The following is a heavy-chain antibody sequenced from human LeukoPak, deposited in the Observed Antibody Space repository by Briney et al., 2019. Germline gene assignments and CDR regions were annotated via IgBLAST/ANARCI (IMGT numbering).Heavy chain of an antibody. CDR2: INHSGRT. CDR1: GGSFSDRY. Sequence: KPSETLSLTCAVYGGSFSDRYWNWIRQPPGKGLQWIGEINHSGRTNHNPSLKSRVTISVDTSKNQFSLKLSSVTAADTAVYYCASLISRIRGSGDYWGQGTLVTVSS. CDR3: ASLISRIRGSGDY. J-gene: IGHJ4*02. D-gene: IGHD3-10*01. V-gene: IGHV4-34*01.